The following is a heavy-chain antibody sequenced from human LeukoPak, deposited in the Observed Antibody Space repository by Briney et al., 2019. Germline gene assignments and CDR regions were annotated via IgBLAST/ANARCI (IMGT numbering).Heavy chain of an antibody. Sequence: GGSLRLSCAAFGFTFSDYYMSWIRQAPGKGLEWVSYISSSDSTIYYADSVKGRFTISRDNAKNSLYLQMNSLRAEDTAVYYCARDHSVAAAGDDAFDIWGQGTMVTVSS. D-gene: IGHD6-13*01. CDR3: ARDHSVAAAGDDAFDI. CDR2: ISSSDSTI. J-gene: IGHJ3*02. CDR1: GFTFSDYY. V-gene: IGHV3-11*04.